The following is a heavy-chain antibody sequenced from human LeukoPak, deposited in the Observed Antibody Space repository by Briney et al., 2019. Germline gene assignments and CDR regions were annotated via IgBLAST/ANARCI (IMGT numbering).Heavy chain of an antibody. V-gene: IGHV3-21*01. D-gene: IGHD3-9*01. Sequence: PGGSLRLSCAASGFTFSSYSMNWVRQAPGKGLEWVSSISSSSSYIYYADSMKGRFTISRDNAKNSLYLQMNSLRAEDTAVYYCAKDSDDIEFDYWGQGTLVTVSS. CDR1: GFTFSSYS. CDR3: AKDSDDIEFDY. CDR2: ISSSSSYI. J-gene: IGHJ4*02.